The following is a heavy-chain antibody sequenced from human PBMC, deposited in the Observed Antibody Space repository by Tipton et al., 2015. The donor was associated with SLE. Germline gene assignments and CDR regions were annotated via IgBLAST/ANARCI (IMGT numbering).Heavy chain of an antibody. J-gene: IGHJ4*02. CDR1: GGSFSGYY. CDR3: ARSKAVAADGFDY. CDR2: INPSGST. Sequence: TLSLTCAVYGGSFSGYYWSWIRQPPGKGLEWIGEINPSGSTNYNPSLKSRVTISVDTSKNQFSLKLSSVTAADTAVYYCARSKAVAADGFDYWGQGTLVTVSS. D-gene: IGHD6-19*01. V-gene: IGHV4-34*01.